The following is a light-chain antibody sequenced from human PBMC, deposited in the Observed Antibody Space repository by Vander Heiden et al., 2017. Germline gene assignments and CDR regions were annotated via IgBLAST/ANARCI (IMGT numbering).Light chain of an antibody. V-gene: IGKV3-11*01. CDR3: QQRSNWPLT. J-gene: IGKJ4*01. CDR2: DAS. CDR1: QSVSSY. Sequence: EIVLTQSPATLSLSPGEGATLPCRASQSVSSYLAWYQQKPGQAPRLLIYDASSMATGIPARFSGSGSGTDFTLTISSLEPEDFAVYYCQQRSNWPLTFGGGTKVEIK.